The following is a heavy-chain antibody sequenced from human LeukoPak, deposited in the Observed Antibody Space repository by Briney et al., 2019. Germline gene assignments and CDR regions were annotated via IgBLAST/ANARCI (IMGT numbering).Heavy chain of an antibody. CDR2: ISSTGNT. V-gene: IGHV4-4*07. J-gene: IGHJ2*01. CDR3: AAQTLPGWYFHV. CDR1: GGSITSFY. Sequence: SETLSLTCTVSGGSITSFYWTWIRQSAGKGLEWIGRISSTGNTKNNPSLNNRVTMSLDTSKNQFSLNVRSVTAADTAVYYCAAQTLPGWYFHVWGRGTLVAVSS.